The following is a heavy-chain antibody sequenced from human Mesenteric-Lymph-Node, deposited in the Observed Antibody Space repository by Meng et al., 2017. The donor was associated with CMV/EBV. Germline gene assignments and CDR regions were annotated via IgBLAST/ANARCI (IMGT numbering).Heavy chain of an antibody. J-gene: IGHJ6*02. CDR3: ARDISSSWYGGMDV. CDR2: ISYDGSNK. Sequence: GGSLRLSCAASGFTFSSYAMHWVRQAPGKGLEWVAVISYDGSNKYYADSVKGRFTISRDNSKNTLYLQMNSLRAEDTAVYYCARDISSSWYGGMDVWGQGTTVTVSS. CDR1: GFTFSSYA. D-gene: IGHD6-13*01. V-gene: IGHV3-30-3*01.